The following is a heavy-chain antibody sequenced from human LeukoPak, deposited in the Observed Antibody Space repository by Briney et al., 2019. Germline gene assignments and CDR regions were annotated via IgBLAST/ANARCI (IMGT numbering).Heavy chain of an antibody. J-gene: IGHJ4*02. V-gene: IGHV1-2*02. CDR1: GYTFTGYY. CDR2: INPNSGAT. CDR3: TRVMNYYDSNGYLYYFDY. Sequence: ASVKVSCKASGYTFTGYYMHWVQQAPGQGLEWMGWINPNSGATNYAQKFQGRVTMTRDTSISTAYMELDRLRSDDTAVYYCTRVMNYYDSNGYLYYFDYWGQGTLVTVSS. D-gene: IGHD3-22*01.